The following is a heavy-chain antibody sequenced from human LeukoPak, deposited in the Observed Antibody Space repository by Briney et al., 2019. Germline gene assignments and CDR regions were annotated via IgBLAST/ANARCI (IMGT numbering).Heavy chain of an antibody. CDR1: GFTVSSNY. D-gene: IGHD3/OR15-3a*01. CDR2: ISIRYSVI. Sequence: PGGSLRLSCAASGFTVSSNYMGWVRQAPGKGLEWLSYISIRYSVISYADSVKGRFTISGDNAKNSLDLQMNSLRVEDTAVYYCVRDRDWAFDFWGQGTLVTVSS. V-gene: IGHV3-48*04. CDR3: VRDRDWAFDF. J-gene: IGHJ4*02.